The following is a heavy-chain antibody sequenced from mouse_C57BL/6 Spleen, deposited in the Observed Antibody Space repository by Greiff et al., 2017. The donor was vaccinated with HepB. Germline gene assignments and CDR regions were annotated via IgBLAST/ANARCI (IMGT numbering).Heavy chain of an antibody. CDR2: IRSKSSHYAT. D-gene: IGHD2-5*01. CDR1: GFTFNTYA. J-gene: IGHJ4*01. CDR3: VGDSNYLYAMDY. Sequence: EVKLVESGGGLVQPKGSLKLSCAASGFTFNTYAMHWVRQAPGKGLEWVARIRSKSSHYATYYADSVKYRFTISRDDSQSMLYLQMNNLKTEDTAMYYCVGDSNYLYAMDYWGQGTSVTVSS. V-gene: IGHV10-3*01.